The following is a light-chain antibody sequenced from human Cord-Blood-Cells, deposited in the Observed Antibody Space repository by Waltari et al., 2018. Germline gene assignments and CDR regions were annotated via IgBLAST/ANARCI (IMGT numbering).Light chain of an antibody. CDR3: MQGIHLPLT. CDR2: EVS. Sequence: DIVMTQTPLSLSVTPGQPASISCTSSQSLLHSDGKTYLYWYLQKPGQSPQLLIYEVSSRCSGVPDRFSGSGSGTEFTLKISRVEAEDVGVYYCMQGIHLPLTVGGGTKVEIK. J-gene: IGKJ4*01. V-gene: IGKV2-29*02. CDR1: QSLLHSDGKTY.